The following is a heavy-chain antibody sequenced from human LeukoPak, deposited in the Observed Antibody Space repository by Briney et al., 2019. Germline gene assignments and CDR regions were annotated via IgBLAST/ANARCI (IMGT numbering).Heavy chain of an antibody. CDR2: IYYSGST. J-gene: IGHJ4*02. D-gene: IGHD3-22*01. CDR1: GGSISSSSYY. V-gene: IGHV4-39*01. Sequence: PSETLPLTCTVSGGSISSSSYYWGWIRQPPGKGLEWIGSIYYSGSTYYNPSLKSRVTISVDTSKNQFSLKLSSVTAADTAVYYCARHVRSEAGHYDSSGYLREEKVPEFDYWGQGTLVTVSS. CDR3: ARHVRSEAGHYDSSGYLREEKVPEFDY.